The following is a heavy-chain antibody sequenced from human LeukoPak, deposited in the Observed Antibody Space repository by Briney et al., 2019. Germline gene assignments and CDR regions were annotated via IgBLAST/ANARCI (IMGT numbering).Heavy chain of an antibody. CDR3: ARVFPPSYCSSTSCYSPYYYYYYMDV. J-gene: IGHJ6*03. Sequence: SETLSLTCTVSGGSIRSGSFYWTWIRQHPGKGLEWIGYIYYSGSTCYNPSLKSRVTVSVDTSKNQFSLKLSSVTAADTAVYYCARVFPPSYCSSTSCYSPYYYYYYMDVWGKGTTVTVSS. D-gene: IGHD2-2*02. CDR1: GGSIRSGSFY. V-gene: IGHV4-31*03. CDR2: IYYSGST.